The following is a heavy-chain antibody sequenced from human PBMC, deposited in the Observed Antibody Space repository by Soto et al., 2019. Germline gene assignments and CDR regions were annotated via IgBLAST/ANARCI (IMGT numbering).Heavy chain of an antibody. J-gene: IGHJ4*02. CDR3: ARDGGSGSFEFSDY. CDR2: ISAYNGNT. Sequence: ATSVKVSWKASGEGFTSSGRSWVRQANGQGLEWMGWISAYNGNTNYAQKLQGRVTMTTDTSTSTAYMELRSLRSDDTAVYYCARDGGSGSFEFSDYWGQGTLVTVSS. D-gene: IGHD3-10*01. CDR1: GEGFTSSG. V-gene: IGHV1-18*01.